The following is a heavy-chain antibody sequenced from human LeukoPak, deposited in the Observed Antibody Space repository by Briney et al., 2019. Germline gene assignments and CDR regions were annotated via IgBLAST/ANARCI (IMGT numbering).Heavy chain of an antibody. CDR1: GYTFTSYD. D-gene: IGHD5-12*01. CDR2: MNPNSGNT. Sequence: ASVKVSCKASGYTFTSYDINWVRQATGQGLEWMGWMNPNSGNTGYAQKFQGRVTMTRNTSISTAYMELSSLRSEDTAVYYCARTRGLYSGYDGRWWDYWGRGTLVTVSS. CDR3: ARTRGLYSGYDGRWWDY. J-gene: IGHJ4*02. V-gene: IGHV1-8*01.